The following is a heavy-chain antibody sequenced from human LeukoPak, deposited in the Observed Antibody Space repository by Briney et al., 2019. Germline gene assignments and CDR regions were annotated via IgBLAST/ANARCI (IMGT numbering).Heavy chain of an antibody. D-gene: IGHD5-24*01. V-gene: IGHV3-15*01. CDR1: GFTFSNAW. J-gene: IGHJ4*02. CDR2: IKSKTDGGTT. Sequence: GGSLRLSCAASGFTFSNAWMSWVRQAPGKGLEWVGRIKSKTDGGTTDYAAPVKGRFTISRDDSKNTLYLQMNSLRAEDTAVYYCARGRWLQARGPSFDYWGQGTLVTVSS. CDR3: ARGRWLQARGPSFDY.